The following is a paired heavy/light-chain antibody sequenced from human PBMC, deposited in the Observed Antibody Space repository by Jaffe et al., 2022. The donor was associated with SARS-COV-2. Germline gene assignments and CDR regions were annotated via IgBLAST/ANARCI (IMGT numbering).Heavy chain of an antibody. Sequence: EVQLVESGGGLVQPGGSLRLSCAASGFNFTAYWMHWVRQAPGKGLVWVSHINGDGSRRDYADSVKGRFTISRDTAKNTVYLQMNSLRVEDTALYFCARGLSQGSYWGQGILVTVSS. D-gene: IGHD3-10*01. CDR2: INGDGSRR. V-gene: IGHV3-74*01. CDR3: ARGLSQGSY. J-gene: IGHJ4*02. CDR1: GFNFTAYW.
Light chain of an antibody. CDR1: TSNIGANP. CDR2: SSN. V-gene: IGLV1-44*01. CDR3: ATWDGRLSVWV. Sequence: QSVLTQPPSASGTPGQRVTISCSGSTSNIGANPVNWYQQLPGTAPKLLIYSSNQRPSGVPDRFSGSKSGTSASLAISGLQSEDEADYYCATWDGRLSVWVFGGGTEVTVL. J-gene: IGLJ3*02.